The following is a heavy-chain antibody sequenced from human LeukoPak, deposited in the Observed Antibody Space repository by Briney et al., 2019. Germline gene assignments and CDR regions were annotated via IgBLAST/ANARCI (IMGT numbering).Heavy chain of an antibody. J-gene: IGHJ4*02. CDR3: ASGYRFRN. D-gene: IGHD5-18*01. CDR1: RYPFTDYY. CDR2: INPNRGGT. Sequence: ASVKVSCKASRYPFTDYYMHWVRQAPGQGLEWMGWINPNRGGTDYAQKFQGRVTMTRDTSISTAYMELSGLRYDDTAVYYCASGYRFRNWGQGTLVTVSS. V-gene: IGHV1-2*02.